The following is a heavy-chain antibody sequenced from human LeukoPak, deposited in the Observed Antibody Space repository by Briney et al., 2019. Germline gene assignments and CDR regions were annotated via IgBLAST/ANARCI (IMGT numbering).Heavy chain of an antibody. J-gene: IGHJ4*02. CDR2: TYYSGST. V-gene: IGHV4-59*08. CDR1: GGSISSYY. D-gene: IGHD3-16*01. CDR3: ARRGSDYFDY. Sequence: PSETLSLTCTVSGGSISSYYWSWIRQPPGKGLEWIGYTYYSGSTNYNPSLKSRVTISVDTSKNQFSLKLSSVTAADTAVYYCARRGSDYFDYWGQGTLVTVPS.